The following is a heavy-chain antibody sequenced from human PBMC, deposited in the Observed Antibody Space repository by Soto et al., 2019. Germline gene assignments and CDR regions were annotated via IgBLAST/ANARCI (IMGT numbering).Heavy chain of an antibody. CDR3: TTDPFYGSGSYYDNFDY. Sequence: GGSLRLSCAASGFTFSNAWMNWVRQAPGKGLEWVGRIKRKNGGGATDNPAPVKGRFTTSRDDSKNTLYLQMNSLKTEDTAVYYCTTDPFYGSGSYYDNFDYWGQGTLVTVSS. D-gene: IGHD3-10*01. CDR2: IKRKNGGGAT. J-gene: IGHJ4*02. CDR1: GFTFSNAW. V-gene: IGHV3-15*07.